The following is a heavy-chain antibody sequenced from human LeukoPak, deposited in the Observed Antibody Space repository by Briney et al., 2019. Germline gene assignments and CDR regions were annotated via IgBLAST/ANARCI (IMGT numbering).Heavy chain of an antibody. CDR2: IYYSGST. CDR1: GGSIRSYY. J-gene: IGHJ4*02. V-gene: IGHV4-59*01. D-gene: IGHD4-17*01. Sequence: PSETLSFTCTVSGGSIRSYYWSRIRQSPGKGLEWIGYIYYSGSTNYNPSLKSRVTISVDTSKNQFSLKLSSVTAADTAVYYCARGYGDYAQYFDYWGQGTLVTVSS. CDR3: ARGYGDYAQYFDY.